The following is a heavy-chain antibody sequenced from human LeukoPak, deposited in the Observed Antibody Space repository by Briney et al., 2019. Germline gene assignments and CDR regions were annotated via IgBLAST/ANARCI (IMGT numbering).Heavy chain of an antibody. CDR1: GYTFTSYG. CDR3: ARIPDAGSRFDY. V-gene: IGHV1-18*01. CDR2: ISAYNGNT. Sequence: ASVKVSCKTSGYTFTSYGISWVRQAPGQGLEWMGWISAYNGNTDYAQKLQGRVTITADESTSTAYMELSSLRSEDTAVYYCARIPDAGSRFDYWGQGTLATVSS. J-gene: IGHJ4*02.